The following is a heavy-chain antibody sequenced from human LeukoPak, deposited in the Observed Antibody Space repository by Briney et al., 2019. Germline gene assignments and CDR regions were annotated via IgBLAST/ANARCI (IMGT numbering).Heavy chain of an antibody. CDR1: GFTFSNYW. Sequence: GGSLRLSCAASGFTFSNYWMTRVRQAPGKGLEWVANIKQDGSEQYYVDSVKGRFTISRDNARNTLFLQMTSVRGDDTAVYYCAILKSPTDPDYWGQGTLVTVSA. J-gene: IGHJ4*02. V-gene: IGHV3-7*01. CDR2: IKQDGSEQ. D-gene: IGHD2-21*02. CDR3: AILKSPTDPDY.